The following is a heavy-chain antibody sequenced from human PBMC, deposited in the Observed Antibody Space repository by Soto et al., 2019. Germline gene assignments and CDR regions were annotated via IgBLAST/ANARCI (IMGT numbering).Heavy chain of an antibody. CDR3: ARDSQLWFALDI. Sequence: GESLKISCAASGFTVSSNYMSWVRQAPGKGLEWVSVIYSGGSTYYANSVKGRFTISRDNSKNTLYLQMNSLRAEDTAVYYSARDSQLWFALDIWGKGTMVTVSS. V-gene: IGHV3-53*01. CDR2: IYSGGST. J-gene: IGHJ3*02. D-gene: IGHD5-18*01. CDR1: GFTVSSNY.